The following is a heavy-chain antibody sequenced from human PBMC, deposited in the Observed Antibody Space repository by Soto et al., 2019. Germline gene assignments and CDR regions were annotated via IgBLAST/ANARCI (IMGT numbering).Heavy chain of an antibody. CDR2: ISGSGGST. CDR1: GFTFSSYA. V-gene: IGHV3-23*01. Sequence: EVQLLESGGGLVQPGGSLRLSCAASGFTFSSYAMSWVRQAPGKGLEWVSAISGSGGSTYYADSVKGRFTISRDNSKNTLYLQMNSLRAEDTVVYYCAKEVGDYGDYDEYYFDYWGQGTLVTVSS. CDR3: AKEVGDYGDYDEYYFDY. D-gene: IGHD4-17*01. J-gene: IGHJ4*02.